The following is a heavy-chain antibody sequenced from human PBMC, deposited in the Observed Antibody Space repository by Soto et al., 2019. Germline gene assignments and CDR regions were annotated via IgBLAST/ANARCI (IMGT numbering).Heavy chain of an antibody. D-gene: IGHD3-3*01. CDR3: ASSYVFGVANDI. CDR2: INPNSGGT. J-gene: IGHJ3*02. V-gene: IGHV1-2*04. CDR1: GYTFTGYY. Sequence: ASVKVSCKASGYTFTGYYMHWVRQAPGQGLEWMGWINPNSGGTNYAQKFQGWVTMTRDTSISTAYMELSRLRSDDTAVYYCASSYVFGVANDIWGQGTMVTVSS.